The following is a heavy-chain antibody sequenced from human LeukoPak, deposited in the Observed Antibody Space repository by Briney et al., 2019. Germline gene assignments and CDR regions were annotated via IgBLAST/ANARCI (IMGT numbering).Heavy chain of an antibody. Sequence: SGRSLRLSCAASGITFSRFGMHWIRQAPGKGLEWVAFIWYDGSNKYYADSVKGRFTISRDNSNNTLYLQMNSLRADDTAVYYCARGGWFGELLFDYWGQGTLVTVSS. J-gene: IGHJ4*02. CDR1: GITFSRFG. CDR3: ARGGWFGELLFDY. D-gene: IGHD3-10*01. CDR2: IWYDGSNK. V-gene: IGHV3-33*01.